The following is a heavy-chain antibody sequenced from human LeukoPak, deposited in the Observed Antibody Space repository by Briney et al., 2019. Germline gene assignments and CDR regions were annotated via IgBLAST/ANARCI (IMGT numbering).Heavy chain of an antibody. CDR1: GGSISTSSYY. V-gene: IGHV4-39*01. J-gene: IGHJ1*01. CDR3: ARRIAAAGIGVEYFQH. D-gene: IGHD6-13*01. Sequence: SETLSLTCTVSGGSISTSSYYWGWIRQPPGKGLEWIGTVYYGGSTYYNPSLKSRVTISIDTSKNQFSLKLSSVTAADTAVYYCARRIAAAGIGVEYFQHWGQGTLVTVSS. CDR2: VYYGGST.